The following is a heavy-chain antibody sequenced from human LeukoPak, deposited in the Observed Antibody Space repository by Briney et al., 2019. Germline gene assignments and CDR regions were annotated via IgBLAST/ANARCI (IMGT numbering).Heavy chain of an antibody. D-gene: IGHD2-2*01. CDR2: INPSGGST. V-gene: IGHV1-46*01. J-gene: IGHJ4*02. Sequence: ASVKVSCKASGGTFSSYAISWVRQAPGQGLEWRGIINPSGGSTSYAQKFQGRVTMTRDTSTSTVYMELSSLRSEDTAVYYCARATKGGDYWGQGTLVTVSS. CDR1: GGTFSSYA. CDR3: ARATKGGDY.